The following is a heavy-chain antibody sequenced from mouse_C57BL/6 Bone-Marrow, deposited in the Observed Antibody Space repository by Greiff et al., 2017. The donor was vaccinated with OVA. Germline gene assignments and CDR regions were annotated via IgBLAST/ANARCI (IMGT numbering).Heavy chain of an antibody. V-gene: IGHV1-26*01. CDR3: ARLLTTVVATDYFDY. Sequence: EVQLQQSGPELVKPGASVKISCKASGYTFTDYYMNWVKQSHGKSLEWIGDINPNNGGTSYNQKFKGKATLTVDKSSSTAYMELRSLTSEYSAVYYCARLLTTVVATDYFDYWGQGTTLTVSS. D-gene: IGHD1-1*01. CDR2: INPNNGGT. J-gene: IGHJ2*01. CDR1: GYTFTDYY.